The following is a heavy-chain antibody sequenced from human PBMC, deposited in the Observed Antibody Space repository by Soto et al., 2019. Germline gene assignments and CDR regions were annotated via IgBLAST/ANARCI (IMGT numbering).Heavy chain of an antibody. V-gene: IGHV1-58*01. Sequence: ASVKVSCKTSGFTFRSSAVQWVRQARGQRLEWIGWLVVGTGNTNYAQKFQQRVTISSDRSTNTVSMELSSLTSEDTAVYYCATGAYCSGGSCSHYYYYYYGMDLWGQGTTVTVS. CDR1: GFTFRSSA. CDR3: ATGAYCSGGSCSHYYYYYYGMDL. J-gene: IGHJ6*02. D-gene: IGHD2-15*01. CDR2: LVVGTGNT.